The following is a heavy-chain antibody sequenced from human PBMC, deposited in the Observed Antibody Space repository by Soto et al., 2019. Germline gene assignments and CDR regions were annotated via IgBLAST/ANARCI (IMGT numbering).Heavy chain of an antibody. Sequence: QVQLVQSGVEVKKPGASVKVSCKASGYTFTNYDINWVRQATGQGLEWMGWMNPNSGNTGYAQKLQGRVTMTRNTSMSTASMELSSLRSEDTAVYYCARGPMSCTSSSCPYFFDYWAQGTLVTVSS. CDR3: ARGPMSCTSSSCPYFFDY. CDR2: MNPNSGNT. V-gene: IGHV1-8*01. D-gene: IGHD2-2*01. J-gene: IGHJ4*02. CDR1: GYTFTNYD.